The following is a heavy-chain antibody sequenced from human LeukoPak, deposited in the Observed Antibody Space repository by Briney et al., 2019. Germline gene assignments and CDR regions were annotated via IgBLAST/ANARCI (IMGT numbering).Heavy chain of an antibody. CDR1: GGSISSFY. CDR3: ATRRVNSGSYWGY. D-gene: IGHD1-26*01. J-gene: IGHJ4*02. V-gene: IGHV4-59*08. CDR2: ISYIGST. Sequence: SETLSLTCTVSGGSISSFYWSWIRQPPGKGLEWIGYISYIGSTNYNPSLKSRVTISVDTSKNQFSLKLSSVTAADTAVYYCATRRVNSGSYWGYWGQGTLVTVSS.